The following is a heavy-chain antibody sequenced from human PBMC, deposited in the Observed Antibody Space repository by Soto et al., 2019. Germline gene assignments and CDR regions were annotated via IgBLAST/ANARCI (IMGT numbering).Heavy chain of an antibody. CDR2: ISPSTSHI. CDR3: SGCNGGACRPNYGMDV. J-gene: IGHJ6*01. V-gene: IGHV3-21*01. CDR1: GFTFSSCT. Sequence: EVHLVESGGGLVKPGGSLRLSCAVSGFTFSSCTMNWVRQAPGKGLEWVSSISPSTSHIYYADSVKGRFTISRDNAKNSLFLQIKSLRDHHPAVHYCSGCNGGACRPNYGMDVWGQGTTVTVSS. D-gene: IGHD2-8*02.